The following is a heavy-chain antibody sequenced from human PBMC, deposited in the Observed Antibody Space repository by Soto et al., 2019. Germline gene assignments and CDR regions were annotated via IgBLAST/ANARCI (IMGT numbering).Heavy chain of an antibody. J-gene: IGHJ4*02. D-gene: IGHD4-17*01. Sequence: EVQLVESGGGLVQPGGSLRLSCAASGFTFSRYWMHWVRQAPGKGLVWVSHINSDGSSTNYADSVKGRFTISRDNAKNTLYLQMNSLRDEDTAVYYCAKDAYGDEDYWGQGTLVTVSS. V-gene: IGHV3-74*01. CDR1: GFTFSRYW. CDR3: AKDAYGDEDY. CDR2: INSDGSST.